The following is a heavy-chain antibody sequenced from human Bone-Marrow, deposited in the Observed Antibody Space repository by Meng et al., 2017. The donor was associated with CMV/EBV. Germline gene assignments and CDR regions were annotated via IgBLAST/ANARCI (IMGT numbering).Heavy chain of an antibody. CDR2: INHSGST. V-gene: IGHV4-34*01. Sequence: SETLSLTCAVYGGSFSGYYWSWIRQPPGKGLEWIGEINHSGSTNYNPSLKCRVTISVDTSKNQFSLKLSSVTAADTAVYYCARGKGVFGVVMSRSYYYYGMDVWGQGTTVTVSS. D-gene: IGHD3-3*01. J-gene: IGHJ6*02. CDR1: GGSFSGYY. CDR3: ARGKGVFGVVMSRSYYYYGMDV.